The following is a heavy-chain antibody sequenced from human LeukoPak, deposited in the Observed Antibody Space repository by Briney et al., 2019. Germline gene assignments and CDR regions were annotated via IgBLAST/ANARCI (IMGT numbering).Heavy chain of an antibody. J-gene: IGHJ4*02. CDR2: ISSSGNTI. CDR1: GFTFSSYN. D-gene: IGHD5-18*01. Sequence: PGGTLRLSCAASGFTFSSYNMNWVRQAPGKGLEWVSYISSSGNTIDYADSVKGRFTISRDNAKNSLYLQMVSLRAEDTAVYYCARLRGYSYGYGVYWGQGTLVTVSS. V-gene: IGHV3-48*04. CDR3: ARLRGYSYGYGVY.